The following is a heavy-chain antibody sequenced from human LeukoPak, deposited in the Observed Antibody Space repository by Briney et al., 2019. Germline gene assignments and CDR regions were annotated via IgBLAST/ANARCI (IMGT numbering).Heavy chain of an antibody. CDR1: GGTFSSYA. J-gene: IGHJ5*02. Sequence: GASVKVSCKASGGTFSSYAISWVRQAPGQGLXWXXXXXXXXXXXXXAQXXXXXXXXPADKSTSTAYMELSSLRSEDTAVYYCAGSEDATWFDPWGQGTLVTVSS. V-gene: IGHV1-69*10. CDR2: XXXXXXXX. CDR3: AGSEDATWFDP. D-gene: IGHD3-10*01.